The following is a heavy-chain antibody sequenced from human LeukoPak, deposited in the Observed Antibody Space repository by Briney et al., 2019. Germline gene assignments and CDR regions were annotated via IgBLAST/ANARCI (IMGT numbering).Heavy chain of an antibody. CDR2: INPSGDST. J-gene: IGHJ5*02. CDR3: ARGNVEMATILVRFDP. D-gene: IGHD5-24*01. CDR1: GYTFTSYY. Sequence: ASVKVSCKASGYTFTSYYMHWVRQAPGQGLEWMGKINPSGDSTNYAQKFQGRVTMTIDTSTSTVYMELSSLRSEDTAVYYCARGNVEMATILVRFDPWGQGTLVTVSS. V-gene: IGHV1-46*01.